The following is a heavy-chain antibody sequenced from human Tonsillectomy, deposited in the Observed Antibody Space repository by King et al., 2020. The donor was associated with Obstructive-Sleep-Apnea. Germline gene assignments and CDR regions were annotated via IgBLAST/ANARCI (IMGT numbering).Heavy chain of an antibody. CDR3: ASWKVRGVIQEY. V-gene: IGHV4-4*07. J-gene: IGHJ4*02. Sequence: VQLQESGPGLVKPSETLSLTCTVSGGSISSYYWSWIRQPAGKGMEWIGRIHTSGSTKYNPSLKSRVTMSVDTSKHQFSLKLSSVTAADTAVYYCASWKVRGVIQEYWGQGTLVTVSS. D-gene: IGHD3-10*01. CDR2: IHTSGST. CDR1: GGSISSYY.